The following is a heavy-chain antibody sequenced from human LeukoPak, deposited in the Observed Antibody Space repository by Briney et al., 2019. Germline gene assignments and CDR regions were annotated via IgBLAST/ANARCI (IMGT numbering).Heavy chain of an antibody. V-gene: IGHV3-30*14. CDR3: ARDRPLLWFGEFRFDP. D-gene: IGHD3-10*01. CDR1: GFTFSSYA. Sequence: GGSLRLSCAASGFTFSSYAMHWVRQAPGKGLEWVAFIQYDGSNEYYVDSVKGRFTISRDNSKNTLYLQMNSLRAEDTAVYYCARDRPLLWFGEFRFDPWGQGTLVTVSS. J-gene: IGHJ5*02. CDR2: IQYDGSNE.